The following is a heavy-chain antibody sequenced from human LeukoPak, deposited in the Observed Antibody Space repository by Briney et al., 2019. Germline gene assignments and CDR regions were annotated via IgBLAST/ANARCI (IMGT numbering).Heavy chain of an antibody. J-gene: IGHJ5*02. CDR2: TYYRSKWYN. CDR3: VRGLTVHHWFDP. Sequence: SQTLSLTCAISGDSVSSNSAAWNWIRQSPSRGLEWLGRTYYRSKWYNDYAVSVKSRITINPDTSKNQFSLQLNSVTPENTAVYYCVRGLTVHHWFDPWGEGTLLTVSS. CDR1: GDSVSSNSAA. V-gene: IGHV6-1*01. D-gene: IGHD4/OR15-4a*01.